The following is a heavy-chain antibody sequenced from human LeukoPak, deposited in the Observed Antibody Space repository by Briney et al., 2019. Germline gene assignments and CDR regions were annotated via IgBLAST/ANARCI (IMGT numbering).Heavy chain of an antibody. D-gene: IGHD3-10*01. CDR3: ARGRWGYYYGSGGKGFYFGY. Sequence: SETLSLSCAVYGGSFSGYYWSWIRQPPGKGLEWIGEINRSGSTNYNPSLKSRVTISVDTSKNQFSLKLSSVTAADTAVYYCARGRWGYYYGSGGKGFYFGYWGQGTLVTVSS. CDR2: INRSGST. J-gene: IGHJ4*02. V-gene: IGHV4-34*01. CDR1: GGSFSGYY.